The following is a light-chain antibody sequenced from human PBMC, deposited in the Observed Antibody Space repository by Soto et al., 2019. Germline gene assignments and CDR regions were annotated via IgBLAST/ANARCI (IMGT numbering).Light chain of an antibody. CDR2: DVS. CDR3: SSYTSSSTV. V-gene: IGLV2-14*01. J-gene: IGLJ1*01. Sequence: SALTQPASVSGSPGQSITISCTGTSRDVGGYNYVSWYQQHPGKAPKLMIYDVSNRPSGVSNRFSGSKSGNTASLTISGLQAEDEADYYCSSYTSSSTVFGTGTKVTVL. CDR1: SRDVGGYNY.